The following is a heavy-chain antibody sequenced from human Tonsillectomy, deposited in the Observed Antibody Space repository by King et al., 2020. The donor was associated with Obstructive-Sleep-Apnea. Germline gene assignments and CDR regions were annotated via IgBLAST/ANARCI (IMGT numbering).Heavy chain of an antibody. CDR1: GFTFDDYA. D-gene: IGHD5-12*01. CDR2: ISWNSGSI. V-gene: IGHV3-9*01. Sequence: VQLVESGGGLVQPGRSLRLSCAASGFTFDDYAMHWVRQAPGKGLEWVSGISWNSGSIGYADSVKGRFTISRDNAKNSLYLQMNSLRAEDTALYYCAKSNSIVANGMDVWGQGTTVTVSS. J-gene: IGHJ6*02. CDR3: AKSNSIVANGMDV.